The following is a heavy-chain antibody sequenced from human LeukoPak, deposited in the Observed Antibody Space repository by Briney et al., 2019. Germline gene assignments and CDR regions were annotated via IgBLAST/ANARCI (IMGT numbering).Heavy chain of an antibody. D-gene: IGHD3-22*01. CDR1: GFTVSSNS. Sequence: GGSLRLSCTVSGFTVSSNSWSWVRQAPGKGLEWVSFIYSGGKTHSSDSLKGRFTISRENSKNTLYLQMNSLRAEDTAVYYCAKDDSSGYQAFDIWGQGTMVTVSS. CDR3: AKDDSSGYQAFDI. J-gene: IGHJ3*02. V-gene: IGHV3-66*02. CDR2: IYSGGKT.